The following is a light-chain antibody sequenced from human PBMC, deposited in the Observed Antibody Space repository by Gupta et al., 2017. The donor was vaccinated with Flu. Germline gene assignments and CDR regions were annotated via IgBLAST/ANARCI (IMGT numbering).Light chain of an antibody. Sequence: QAALTQPASVSGSPGQSITISCTGTSSDIGGYNYVAWYQQHPGEAPKLMIYEVSNRPSGVSHRFSGATSGNTASPIISGLQAEDEADYYCSSYTSSSTLVFGGGTKLTVL. CDR1: SSDIGGYNY. CDR3: SSYTSSSTLV. J-gene: IGLJ2*01. CDR2: EVS. V-gene: IGLV2-14*01.